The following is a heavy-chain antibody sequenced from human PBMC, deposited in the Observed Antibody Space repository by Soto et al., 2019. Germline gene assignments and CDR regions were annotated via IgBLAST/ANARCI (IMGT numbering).Heavy chain of an antibody. CDR2: IKGDGVST. Sequence: EVQLVESGGGLVQPGGSLRLSCAASGFTFSDFWLHWVRQSPGKGLVWVSRIKGDGVSTNYADSVKGRFTISRDNAKNTGYLQMDSLRAEDTAVYYCARGAKGAYYVDVWGKGTTVTVSS. CDR3: ARGAKGAYYVDV. J-gene: IGHJ6*03. V-gene: IGHV3-74*01. D-gene: IGHD2-21*01. CDR1: GFTFSDFW.